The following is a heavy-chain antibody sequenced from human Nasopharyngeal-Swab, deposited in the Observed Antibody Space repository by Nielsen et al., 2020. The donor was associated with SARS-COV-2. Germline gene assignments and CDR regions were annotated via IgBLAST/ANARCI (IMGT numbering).Heavy chain of an antibody. CDR1: GLTLSNYN. V-gene: IGHV3-21*01. CDR3: VTIPRGSRYGSDDY. D-gene: IGHD5-18*01. CDR2: IGGSSDDS. Sequence: GEYLKISCAASGLTLSNYNMNWVRQAPGQGLEWVSLIGGSSDDSIYADSVKGRFTISRDNAKNSLYLQLDSLRAEDTAVYYCVTIPRGSRYGSDDYWGQGTLVTVSS. J-gene: IGHJ4*02.